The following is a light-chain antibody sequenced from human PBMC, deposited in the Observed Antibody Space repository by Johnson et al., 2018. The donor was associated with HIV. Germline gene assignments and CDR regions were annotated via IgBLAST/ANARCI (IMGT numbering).Light chain of an antibody. V-gene: IGLV1-51*02. CDR2: ENN. CDR1: SSNIGNNY. CDR3: GTWDSSLSVSYV. J-gene: IGLJ1*01. Sequence: QSVLTQPPSVSAAPGQKVTISCSGSSSNIGNNYVSWYQQLPGTAPKLLIYENNKRPSGIPDRFSGSKSGTSATLDITGLQTGDEADYYGGTWDSSLSVSYVFGTGTKVTVL.